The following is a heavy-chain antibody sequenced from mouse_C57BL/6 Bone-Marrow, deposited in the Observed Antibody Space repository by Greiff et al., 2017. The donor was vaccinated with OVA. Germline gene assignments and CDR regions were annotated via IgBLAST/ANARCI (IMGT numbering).Heavy chain of an antibody. Sequence: EVMLVESGTVLARPGASVKMSCKTSGYTFTSYWMHWVKQRPGQGLEWIGAIYPGNSDTSYNQKFKGKAKLTAVTSASTAYMELSSLTNEDSAVYYCTREAYYYSNYVDAMDYWGQGTSVTVSS. V-gene: IGHV1-5*01. CDR1: GYTFTSYW. J-gene: IGHJ4*01. CDR2: IYPGNSDT. D-gene: IGHD2-5*01. CDR3: TREAYYYSNYVDAMDY.